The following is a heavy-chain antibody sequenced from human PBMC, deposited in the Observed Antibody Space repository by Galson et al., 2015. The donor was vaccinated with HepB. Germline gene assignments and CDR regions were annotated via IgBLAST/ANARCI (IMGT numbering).Heavy chain of an antibody. CDR1: GGTLNNYA. V-gene: IGHV1-69*04. CDR2: IIPSPGIT. CDR3: TRDRDEWFGEGVPQSTYFFYGMGV. Sequence: SVKVSCKVPGGTLNNYAMNWVRQAPGQGLEWMGRIIPSPGITKYAQKLQGRVTITADKSTSAAYMDLNNLKSEDTAVYYCTRDRDEWFGEGVPQSTYFFYGMGVWGQGTTVTVSS. J-gene: IGHJ6*02. D-gene: IGHD3-10*01.